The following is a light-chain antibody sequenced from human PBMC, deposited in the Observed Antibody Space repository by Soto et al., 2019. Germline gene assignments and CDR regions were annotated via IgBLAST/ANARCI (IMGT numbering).Light chain of an antibody. CDR3: RPYGYYAS. CDR1: QSISTW. J-gene: IGKJ1*01. CDR2: DAS. V-gene: IGKV1-5*01. Sequence: DIQMTQSPSTLSASGGDRVTITCRASQSISTWLAWYQQRPGKAPKLLIYDASSLESGVPSRFTGRGSGTEFTLTISSRQPDESATYYCRPYGYYASFGQGTKVEI.